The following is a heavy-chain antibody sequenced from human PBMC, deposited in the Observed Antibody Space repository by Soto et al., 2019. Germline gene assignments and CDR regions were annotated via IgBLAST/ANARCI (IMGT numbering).Heavy chain of an antibody. CDR1: GFTFSSYG. CDR3: AKDSMTYYYYYGMDV. V-gene: IGHV3-30*18. Sequence: QVQLVESGGGVVQPGRSLRLSCAASGFTFSSYGMHWVRQAPGKGLEWVAVISYDGSNKYYPDSVKGRFTISRDNSKNTLYLQTNSLRAEDTAVYYCAKDSMTYYYYYGMDVWGQGTTVTVSS. J-gene: IGHJ6*02. CDR2: ISYDGSNK. D-gene: IGHD3-3*02.